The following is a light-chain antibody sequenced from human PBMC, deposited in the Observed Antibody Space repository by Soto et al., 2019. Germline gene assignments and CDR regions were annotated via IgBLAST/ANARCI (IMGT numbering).Light chain of an antibody. CDR1: QGISSY. CDR3: QQLKT. V-gene: IGKV1-9*01. J-gene: IGKJ4*01. Sequence: DIQLTQSPSFLSASVGDRVTITCRASQGISSYLAWYQQKPGKAPKLLIYAASTLQSGVPSRFSGSGSGTEFTLTISSLQPEDFATYYCQQLKTFGGGTKVESK. CDR2: AAS.